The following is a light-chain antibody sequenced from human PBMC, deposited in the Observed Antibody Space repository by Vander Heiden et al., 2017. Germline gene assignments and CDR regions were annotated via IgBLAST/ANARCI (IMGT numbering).Light chain of an antibody. J-gene: IGKJ1*01. CDR2: AAS. CDR1: QRISNF. V-gene: IGKV1-39*01. Sequence: DIQMPQSPSSLSASAGDRVTITCRASQRISNFLNWYQQKPGKAPKLLISAASSLQSGVPSRFSGSGSGTDFTLTISSLQSEDFATYYCQQGHTTPWTFGQGTKVDFK. CDR3: QQGHTTPWT.